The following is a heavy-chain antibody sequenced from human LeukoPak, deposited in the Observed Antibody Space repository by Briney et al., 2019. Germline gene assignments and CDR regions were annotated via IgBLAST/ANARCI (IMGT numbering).Heavy chain of an antibody. D-gene: IGHD4-23*01. J-gene: IGHJ4*02. CDR2: IYHSGTT. Sequence: SETLSLTCAVSGGSIISSSYNWGWIRQPPGKGLEWIGTIYHSGTTYYSPSLKSRVTISVDTSKNQFSLKLSSVTAADTAVYYCARPTLQQAVVSWGQGTLVTVSS. V-gene: IGHV4-39*01. CDR3: ARPTLQQAVVS. CDR1: GGSIISSSYN.